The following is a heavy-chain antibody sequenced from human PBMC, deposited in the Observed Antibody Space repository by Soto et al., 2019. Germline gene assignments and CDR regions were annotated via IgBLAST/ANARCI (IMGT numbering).Heavy chain of an antibody. V-gene: IGHV3-7*05. Sequence: EVLLVESGGGLVQPGGSLRLSCAASGFTFITYWMSWVRQAPGKGLEWVANIKHDGSEQFYVDSVKGRFTISRDNAKNSLSLQMNSLRAEDTAVYFCARLPHPGIAVAGTVYWGQGTLVTVSS. CDR1: GFTFITYW. CDR3: ARLPHPGIAVAGTVY. J-gene: IGHJ4*02. D-gene: IGHD6-19*01. CDR2: IKHDGSEQ.